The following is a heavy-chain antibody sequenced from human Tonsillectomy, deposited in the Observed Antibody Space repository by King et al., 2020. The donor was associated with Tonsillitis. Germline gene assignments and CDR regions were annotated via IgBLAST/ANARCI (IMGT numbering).Heavy chain of an antibody. CDR2: SGDVVGEK. Sequence: VQLQESGGCVVQPGRSLRLSCAASGFSFSIYGMHWVRQAPGKVLEWVACSGDVVGEKHYADSVKGRFTISRDKAKNTLYLQMNSLRAEDTAVYYCARDPGEGSSHFEYWGQGSLVTVSS. CDR1: GFSFSIYG. V-gene: IGHV3-33*01. D-gene: IGHD1-14*01. CDR3: ARDPGEGSSHFEY. J-gene: IGHJ4*02.